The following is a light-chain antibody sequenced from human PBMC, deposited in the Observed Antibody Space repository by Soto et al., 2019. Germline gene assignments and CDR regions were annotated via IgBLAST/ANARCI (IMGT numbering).Light chain of an antibody. Sequence: DIQMTQSPSTLSASVGDRVTITCRASQSVSSYLAWYQQKPGKVPKLLIFKASSLETGVPSRFSGSGSGTEFTLTISSLQSEDFAVYYCQQYNNWPRTFGQGTKVEIK. CDR2: KAS. V-gene: IGKV1-5*03. CDR3: QQYNNWPRT. CDR1: QSVSSY. J-gene: IGKJ1*01.